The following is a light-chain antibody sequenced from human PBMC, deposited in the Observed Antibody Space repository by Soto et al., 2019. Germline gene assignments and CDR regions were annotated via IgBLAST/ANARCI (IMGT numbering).Light chain of an antibody. J-gene: IGLJ3*02. CDR3: STYTRSNRV. Sequence: QSALTQPASVSGSPGQSITISSTGTSSDIGGYNFVSWYQQHPGKAPKLMIYDVSNRPSGISDRFSGSKSGNTASLTISGLQAEDEADYYCSTYTRSNRVFGGGTKVTVL. CDR1: SSDIGGYNF. CDR2: DVS. V-gene: IGLV2-14*03.